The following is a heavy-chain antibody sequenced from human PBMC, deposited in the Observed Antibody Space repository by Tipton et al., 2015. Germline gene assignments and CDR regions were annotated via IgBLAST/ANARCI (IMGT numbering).Heavy chain of an antibody. Sequence: SLRLSCAASGFTFSNYEMNWVRQAPGKGLEWVSYISSSGSTIYYADSVKGRFTISRDNAKNSLYLQMNSLRAEDTAVYYCARNKIATSAVDAFDIWGQGTMVTVSS. CDR2: ISSSGSTI. D-gene: IGHD6-13*01. CDR1: GFTFSNYE. J-gene: IGHJ3*02. CDR3: ARNKIATSAVDAFDI. V-gene: IGHV3-48*03.